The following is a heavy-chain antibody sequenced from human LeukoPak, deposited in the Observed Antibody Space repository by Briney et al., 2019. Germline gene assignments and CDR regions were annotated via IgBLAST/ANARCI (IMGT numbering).Heavy chain of an antibody. Sequence: SETLSLTCTVSGGSISSSSYYWGWIRHPPGKGLEWIGSIYYSGSTYYNPSLKSRVTISVDTSKNQFSLKLKSVTAADTAVYYYARRPYYYDSRDTGQRDYWGQGTLVTVSS. CDR3: ARRPYYYDSRDTGQRDY. V-gene: IGHV4-39*01. D-gene: IGHD3-22*01. CDR1: GGSISSSSYY. J-gene: IGHJ4*02. CDR2: IYYSGST.